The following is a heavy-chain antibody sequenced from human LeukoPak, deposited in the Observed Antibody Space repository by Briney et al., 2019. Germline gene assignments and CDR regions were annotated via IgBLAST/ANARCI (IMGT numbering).Heavy chain of an antibody. CDR3: ARGPRYSSGWGDY. J-gene: IGHJ4*02. CDR2: IYPGESDT. Sequence: GGSLKISWKGSGYRFTSYWIGWGRQRPGKGLEGRGIIYPGESDTRYSPSFQGQVTISADKSISTAYLQWSSLKASDTAMYYCARGPRYSSGWGDYWGQGTLVTVSS. D-gene: IGHD6-19*01. V-gene: IGHV5-51*01. CDR1: GYRFTSYW.